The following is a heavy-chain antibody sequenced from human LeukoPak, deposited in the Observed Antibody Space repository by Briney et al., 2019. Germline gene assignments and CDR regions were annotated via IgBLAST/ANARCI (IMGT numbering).Heavy chain of an antibody. CDR1: GFTFNAYN. V-gene: IGHV1-2*02. Sequence: ASVKVSCKASGFTFNAYNIHWVRQAPGQGLEWMGWINPKSGGANYAQKFQGRVTMTWDTSISTAYMELSRLRSEDTAVYYCARGYIVTAYYGDYWGQGTLVTVSS. CDR2: INPKSGGA. D-gene: IGHD3-9*01. J-gene: IGHJ4*02. CDR3: ARGYIVTAYYGDY.